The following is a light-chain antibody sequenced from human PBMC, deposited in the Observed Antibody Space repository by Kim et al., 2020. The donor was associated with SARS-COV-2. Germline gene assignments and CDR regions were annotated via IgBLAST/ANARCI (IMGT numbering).Light chain of an antibody. V-gene: IGLV1-40*01. Sequence: QRVTSSCTGGSSNLGAGYDVHRAQQLPRTAPKLLIYSNSKRPSGVPDRFSGSKSSTSASLAITGLQAEDVADYYCQSYDSSLSGWVFGGGTQLTVL. CDR3: QSYDSSLSGWV. CDR1: SSNLGAGYD. J-gene: IGLJ3*02. CDR2: SNS.